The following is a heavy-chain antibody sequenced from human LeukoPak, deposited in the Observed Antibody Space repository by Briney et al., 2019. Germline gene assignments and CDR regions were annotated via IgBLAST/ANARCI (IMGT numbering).Heavy chain of an antibody. CDR1: GYTFTDYN. CDR2: INPNSGVT. Sequence: ASVKVSCKASGYTFTDYNIHWVRQAPGQGLEWMGWINPNSGVTNYAQKFQGRVTMTRDTSISTAYMELSRLTSDDTAVYYCARVGAYGSGSYLVYWGQGTLVTVSS. D-gene: IGHD3-10*01. J-gene: IGHJ4*02. CDR3: ARVGAYGSGSYLVY. V-gene: IGHV1-2*02.